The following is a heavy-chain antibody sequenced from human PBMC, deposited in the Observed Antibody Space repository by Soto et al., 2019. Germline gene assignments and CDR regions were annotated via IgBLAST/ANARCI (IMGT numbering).Heavy chain of an antibody. CDR1: GFTFSSYG. V-gene: IGHV3-33*01. J-gene: IGHJ6*02. Sequence: SLRLSCAASGFTFSSYGMHWVRQAPGKGLEWVAVIWYDGSNKYYADSVKGRFTISRDNSKNTLYLQMNSLRAEDTAVYYCARGGNSGYETYYYYYGMDVWGQGTTVTVSS. CDR3: ARGGNSGYETYYYYYGMDV. D-gene: IGHD5-12*01. CDR2: IWYDGSNK.